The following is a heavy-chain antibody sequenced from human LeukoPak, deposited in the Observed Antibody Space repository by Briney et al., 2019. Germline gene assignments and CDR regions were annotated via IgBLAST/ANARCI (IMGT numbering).Heavy chain of an antibody. V-gene: IGHV3-23*01. D-gene: IGHD2-2*01. CDR3: AKNIRDQLLCGFTY. CDR2: ITGGGEST. CDR1: GFTFEASA. Sequence: GGSLRLSCAASGFTFEASAMSWVRQAPGKGLEWVAVITGGGESTYYADSVKGRFTISRDNSKNTLYLQVNSLRAEDTAVYFCAKNIRDQLLCGFTYWGQGIVVTVSS. J-gene: IGHJ4*02.